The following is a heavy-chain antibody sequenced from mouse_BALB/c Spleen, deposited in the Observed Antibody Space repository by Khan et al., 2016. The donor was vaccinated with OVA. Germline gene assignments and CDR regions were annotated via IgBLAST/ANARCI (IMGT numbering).Heavy chain of an antibody. V-gene: IGHV3-2*02. CDR1: GYSITSDYA. J-gene: IGHJ2*01. CDR2: ISYSGRT. CDR3: ARSLTITTVVATDFDY. Sequence: EVQLQESGPGLVKPSQSLSLTCTVTGYSITSDYAWNWIRQFPGNKLEWMGYISYSGRTSYTPSLKSRISITRDTSNNPFFLQLNSVTTEDTATYYCARSLTITTVVATDFDYWGQGTTLTVSS. D-gene: IGHD1-1*01.